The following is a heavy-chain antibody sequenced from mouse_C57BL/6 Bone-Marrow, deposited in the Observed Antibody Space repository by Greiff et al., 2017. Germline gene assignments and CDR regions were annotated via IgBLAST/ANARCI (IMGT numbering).Heavy chain of an antibody. CDR3: ARGAAYYSNYGAY. CDR2: ISYDGSN. D-gene: IGHD2-5*01. CDR1: GYSITSGYY. J-gene: IGHJ3*01. V-gene: IGHV3-6*01. Sequence: EVKLQESGPGLVKPSQSLSLTCSVTGYSITSGYYWNWIRQFPGNKLEWMGYISYDGSNNYNPSLKNRISITRDTSKNQFFLKLNSVTTEDTATYYCARGAAYYSNYGAYWGQGTLVTVSA.